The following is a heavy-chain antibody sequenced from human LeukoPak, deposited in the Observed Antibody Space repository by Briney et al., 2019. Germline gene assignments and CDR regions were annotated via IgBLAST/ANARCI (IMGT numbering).Heavy chain of an antibody. CDR1: GYTFTGYY. D-gene: IGHD1/OR15-1a*01. Sequence: ASVKVSCKASGYTFTGYYMHWVRQAPGQGLEWMGWINPNSGGTNYAQKFQGRVTMTRDTSISTAYMELSRLRSDDTAVYYCESRRTGTKQFDYWGQGTLVTVSS. J-gene: IGHJ4*02. CDR2: INPNSGGT. V-gene: IGHV1-2*02. CDR3: ESRRTGTKQFDY.